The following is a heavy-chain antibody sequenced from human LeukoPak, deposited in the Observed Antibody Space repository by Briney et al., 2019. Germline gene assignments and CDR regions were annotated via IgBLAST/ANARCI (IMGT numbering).Heavy chain of an antibody. CDR2: IIYSGGAT. CDR1: GFTFSRSA. D-gene: IGHD3-22*01. CDR3: AKDGLYYDGSEHVYYFDS. J-gene: IGHJ4*02. V-gene: IGHV3-23*01. Sequence: GGSLRLSCAASGFTFSRSAMTWVRQGPGRGLEFVASIIYSGGATYYADSVKGRFTISRDNSKNTLYLQMNSLRAEDTALYYCAKDGLYYDGSEHVYYFDSWGQGTLVTVSS.